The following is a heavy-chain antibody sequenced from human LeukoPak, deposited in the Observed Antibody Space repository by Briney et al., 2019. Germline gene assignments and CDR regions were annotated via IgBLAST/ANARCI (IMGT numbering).Heavy chain of an antibody. D-gene: IGHD1-1*01. V-gene: IGHV3-21*01. CDR3: ARDGTGTGDI. J-gene: IGHJ3*02. Sequence: GGSLRLSCAASGLTFCSYSMNWVRQAPGKGLEWVSSISGSCGYIYQADSVKGRFTISRDNAKNSLYLQMNSLRAEDTAVYYCARDGTGTGDICGQGTMVTVSS. CDR2: ISGSCGYI. CDR1: GLTFCSYS.